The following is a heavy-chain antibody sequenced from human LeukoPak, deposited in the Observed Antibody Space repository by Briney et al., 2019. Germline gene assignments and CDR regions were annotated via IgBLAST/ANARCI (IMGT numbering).Heavy chain of an antibody. CDR2: IYYSGST. Sequence: SETLSLTCTVSGGSISSYYWSWIRQPPGKGLEWIGYIYYSGSTNYNPSLKGRVTISVDTFKNQFSLKLNSVTAADTAVYYCAGGGDSGGYYYPMFDYWGQGTLVTVSS. J-gene: IGHJ4*02. CDR3: AGGGDSGGYYYPMFDY. CDR1: GGSISSYY. D-gene: IGHD3-22*01. V-gene: IGHV4-59*01.